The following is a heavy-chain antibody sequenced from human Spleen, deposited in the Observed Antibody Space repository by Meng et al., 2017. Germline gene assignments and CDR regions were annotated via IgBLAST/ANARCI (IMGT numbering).Heavy chain of an antibody. Sequence: SLKISCAASGFTFDDYAMHWVRQAPGKGLEWVSGISWDSGSIGYADSVKGRFTISRDNAKNSLYLQMNSLRAEDTAMYYCARDYGGDSGGYWGQGTLVTVSS. CDR3: ARDYGGDSGGY. D-gene: IGHD4-23*01. CDR2: ISWDSGSI. V-gene: IGHV3-9*01. CDR1: GFTFDDYA. J-gene: IGHJ4*02.